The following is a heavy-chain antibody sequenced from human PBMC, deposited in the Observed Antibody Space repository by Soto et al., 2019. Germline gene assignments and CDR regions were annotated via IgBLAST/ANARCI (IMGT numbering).Heavy chain of an antibody. V-gene: IGHV3-30*03. D-gene: IGHD6-19*01. CDR1: GFTFSSYD. J-gene: IGHJ4*02. Sequence: GGSLRLSCAASGFTFSSYDMHWVRQAPGKGLEWVAVISYDGSNKYYADSVKGRFTISRDNAKNTLYLQMNSLRADDTAVYYCASGLIIVAGTRNYWGPGTLVTVSS. CDR3: ASGLIIVAGTRNY. CDR2: ISYDGSNK.